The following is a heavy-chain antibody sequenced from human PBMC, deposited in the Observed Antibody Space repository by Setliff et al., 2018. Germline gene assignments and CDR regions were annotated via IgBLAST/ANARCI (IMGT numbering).Heavy chain of an antibody. V-gene: IGHV3-30*03. CDR2: VSFDGRNK. CDR3: ARESRMVRGVITPSDYGMDV. CDR1: GFIFSNFG. Sequence: GGSLRLSCGASGFIFSNFGMHWVRQAPGKGLEWVAAVSFDGRNKYYEDSVKGRFTISRDDSKNTLYLQMNSLRAEDTAVYYCARESRMVRGVITPSDYGMDVWGQGTTVTVSS. J-gene: IGHJ6*02. D-gene: IGHD3-10*01.